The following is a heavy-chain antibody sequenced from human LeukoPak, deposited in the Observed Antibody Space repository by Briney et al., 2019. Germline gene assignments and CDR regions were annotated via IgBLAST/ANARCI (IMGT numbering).Heavy chain of an antibody. Sequence: ASVKVSCRASGYTFTSYDINWVRQATGQGLEWMGWMNPNSGNTGYAQKFQSRVTMTRNTSISTAYMELSSLRSEDTAVHYCARASVGAKIRYSFDYWGQGTLVTVSS. CDR3: ARASVGAKIRYSFDY. CDR2: MNPNSGNT. D-gene: IGHD1-26*01. V-gene: IGHV1-8*01. J-gene: IGHJ4*02. CDR1: GYTFTSYD.